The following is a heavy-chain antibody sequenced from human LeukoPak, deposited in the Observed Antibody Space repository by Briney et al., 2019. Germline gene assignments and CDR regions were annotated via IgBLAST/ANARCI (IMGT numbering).Heavy chain of an antibody. V-gene: IGHV5-51*01. D-gene: IGHD3-16*01. CDR2: IYPGDSDT. Sequence: GEFLKISCKGSGYSFTSYWIGWVRQMPGKGLEWMGIIYPGDSDTRYSPPFQGQVTISADKSISTAYLQWSSLKASDTAMYYCARNHDYVNFDYWGQGTLVTVSS. CDR3: ARNHDYVNFDY. J-gene: IGHJ4*02. CDR1: GYSFTSYW.